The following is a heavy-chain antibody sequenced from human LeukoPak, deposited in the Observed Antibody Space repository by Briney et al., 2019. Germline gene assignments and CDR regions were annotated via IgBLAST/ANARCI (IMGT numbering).Heavy chain of an antibody. J-gene: IGHJ4*02. CDR1: GYSISSGYY. CDR2: IYHSGST. V-gene: IGHV4-38-2*02. D-gene: IGHD1-14*01. CDR3: ARDRENRSDIKYYFDF. Sequence: PSETLSLTCTVSGYSISSGYYWGWIRQPPGKGLEWIGSIYHSGSTYYNPSLKSRVTISVDTSKNQFSLKLNSVTAADTAVYYCARDRENRSDIKYYFDFWGQGALVTVSS.